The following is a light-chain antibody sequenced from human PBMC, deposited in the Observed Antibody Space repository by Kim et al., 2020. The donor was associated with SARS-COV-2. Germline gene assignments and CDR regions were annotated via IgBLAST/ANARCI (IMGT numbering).Light chain of an antibody. CDR1: TGAVTSGHY. CDR3: LVSYANVGV. J-gene: IGLJ3*02. V-gene: IGLV7-46*01. Sequence: PGGTVPLPCGSSTGAVTSGHYPYWLQQKPGQAPRTLMYDTTQKHSLTPARFSGSILGDKAALTLSGALPVDEADYYCLVSYANVGVFGGGTKLTVL. CDR2: DTT.